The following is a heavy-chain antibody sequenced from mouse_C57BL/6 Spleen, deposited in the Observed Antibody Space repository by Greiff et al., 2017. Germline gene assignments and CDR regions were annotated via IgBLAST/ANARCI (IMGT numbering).Heavy chain of an antibody. Sequence: EVKLVESGGGLVKPGGSLKLSCAASGFTFSDYGMHWVRQAPAKGLEWVAYISSGSSTIYYADQVKGRFTIPRDNAKHTSFLQMTSLRSKETAMYYCSRRATTVGVYSMDYWGQGTSVTVSS. CDR2: ISSGSSTI. CDR3: SRRATTVGVYSMDY. D-gene: IGHD1-1*01. CDR1: GFTFSDYG. V-gene: IGHV5-17*01. J-gene: IGHJ4*01.